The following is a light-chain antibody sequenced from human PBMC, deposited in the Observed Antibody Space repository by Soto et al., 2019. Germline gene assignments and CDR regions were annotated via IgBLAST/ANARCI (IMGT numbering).Light chain of an antibody. CDR1: TSDVGGYHF. CDR2: EVT. Sequence: QSALTQPASVSGSPGQSITLSCTGTTSDVGGYHFVSWYQQHPGKAPKLMIYEVTKRPSGVSDRFSGSKSGNTASLTISGLQAEDEADYYCYSYTTTSTYVFGSGTKLTVL. CDR3: YSYTTTSTYV. J-gene: IGLJ1*01. V-gene: IGLV2-14*01.